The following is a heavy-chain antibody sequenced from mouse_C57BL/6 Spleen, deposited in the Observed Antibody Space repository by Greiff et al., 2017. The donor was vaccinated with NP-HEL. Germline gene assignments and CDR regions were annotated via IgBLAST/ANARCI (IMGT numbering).Heavy chain of an antibody. J-gene: IGHJ2*01. V-gene: IGHV14-4*01. CDR1: GFNIKDDY. CDR2: IDPENGDT. D-gene: IGHD2-4*01. CDR3: TLYDYDETYYFDY. Sequence: EVQLQQSGAELVRPGASVKLSCTASGFNIKDDYMHWVKQRPEQGLEWIGWIDPENGDTEYASKFQGKATITADTSSNTAYLQLSSLPSEDTAVYYCTLYDYDETYYFDYWGQGTTLTVSS.